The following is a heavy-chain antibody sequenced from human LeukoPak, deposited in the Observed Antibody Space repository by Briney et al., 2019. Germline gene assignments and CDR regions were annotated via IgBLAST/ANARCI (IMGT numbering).Heavy chain of an antibody. V-gene: IGHV3-21*01. CDR3: ARDQGVVAANRDDAFDI. J-gene: IGHJ3*02. D-gene: IGHD2-15*01. CDR2: ISSSSYI. CDR1: GFTFSSYS. Sequence: PGGSLRLSCAASGFTFSSYSMNWVRQAPGKGLEWVSSISSSSYIYYADSVKGRFTISRDNAKNSLYLQMNSLRAEDTAVYYCARDQGVVAANRDDAFDIWGQGTMVTVSS.